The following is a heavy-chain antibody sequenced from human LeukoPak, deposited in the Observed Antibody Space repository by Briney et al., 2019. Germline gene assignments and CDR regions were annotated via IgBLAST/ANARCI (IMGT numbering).Heavy chain of an antibody. V-gene: IGHV3-23*01. Sequence: GGSLRLSCAASGFTFSSYAMSWVRQAPGKGLEWVSGIGASGDRTYYADSVKGRFTISRDNSKNTLYLQMNSLRAEDTAVYYCAKVPHSSSWFHFDYWGQGTLVTVSS. CDR1: GFTFSSYA. CDR2: IGASGDRT. D-gene: IGHD6-13*01. CDR3: AKVPHSSSWFHFDY. J-gene: IGHJ4*02.